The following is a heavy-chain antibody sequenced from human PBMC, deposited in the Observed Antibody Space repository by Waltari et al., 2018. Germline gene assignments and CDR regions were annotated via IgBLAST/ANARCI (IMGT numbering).Heavy chain of an antibody. CDR1: GFTFRDYW. J-gene: IGHJ6*02. V-gene: IGHV3-74*01. Sequence: EVLLVESGGGLVPPGGSLRLSCAASGFTFRDYWMHWVRQAPGKGLVWLLRIDSDASTTNYADSVKGRFTISRDNAKNTVYLEMNSLRADDTAVYYCVNGYYYNNMDVWGQGTTVSVAS. CDR2: IDSDASTT. CDR3: VNGYYYNNMDV.